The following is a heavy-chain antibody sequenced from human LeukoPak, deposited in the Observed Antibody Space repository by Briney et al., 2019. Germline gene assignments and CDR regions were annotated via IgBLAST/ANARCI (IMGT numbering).Heavy chain of an antibody. CDR1: GFTFSSYA. J-gene: IGHJ4*02. CDR3: AKDWGSFRSKLYYFDY. Sequence: GGSLRLSCAASGFTFSSYAMHWVRQAPGKGLEWVAVISYDGSNKYYADSVKGRFTISRDNSKNTLYLQMNSLRAEDTAVYYCAKDWGSFRSKLYYFDYWGQGTLVTVSS. V-gene: IGHV3-30*04. D-gene: IGHD3-16*01. CDR2: ISYDGSNK.